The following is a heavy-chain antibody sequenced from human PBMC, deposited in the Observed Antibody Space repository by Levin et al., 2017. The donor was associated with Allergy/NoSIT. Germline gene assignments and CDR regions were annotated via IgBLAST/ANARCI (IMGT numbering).Heavy chain of an antibody. V-gene: IGHV1-18*01. CDR1: GYTFTSYG. D-gene: IGHD1-26*01. CDR3: ARDSALETGIVGATWQD. J-gene: IGHJ4*02. CDR2: ISAYNGNT. Sequence: GESLKISCKASGYTFTSYGISWVRQAPGQGLEWMGWISAYNGNTNYAQKLQGRVTMTTDTSTSTAYMELRSLRSDDTAVYYCARDSALETGIVGATWQDWGQGTLVTVSS.